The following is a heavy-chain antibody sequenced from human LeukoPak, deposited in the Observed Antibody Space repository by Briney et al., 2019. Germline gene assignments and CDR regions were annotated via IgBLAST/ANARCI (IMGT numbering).Heavy chain of an antibody. V-gene: IGHV4-4*07. D-gene: IGHD6-25*01. CDR1: GGSISTFY. J-gene: IGHJ5*02. CDR2: INNSGST. CDR3: AREGGDPRWLDP. Sequence: PSETLSLTCTVSGGSISTFYWTWIRQPAGKGLEWIGRINNSGSTNYNPSLRGRVSMSVDRSKNQFSVTLSSVTAADTAVYFCAREGGDPRWLDPWGQGTLVTVSS.